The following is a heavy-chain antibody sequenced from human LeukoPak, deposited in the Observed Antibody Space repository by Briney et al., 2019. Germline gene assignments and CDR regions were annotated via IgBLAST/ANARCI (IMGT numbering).Heavy chain of an antibody. CDR2: INPSGGST. D-gene: IGHD6-13*01. CDR1: GYTFTGYY. V-gene: IGHV1-46*01. CDR3: AKDREGTSSWMTNYYYYYGMDV. J-gene: IGHJ6*02. Sequence: ASVKVSCKASGYTFTGYYMHWVRQAPGQGLEWMGIINPSGGSTSYAQKFQGRVTMTRDTSTSTVYMELSSLRSEDTAVYYCAKDREGTSSWMTNYYYYYGMDVWGQGTTVTVSS.